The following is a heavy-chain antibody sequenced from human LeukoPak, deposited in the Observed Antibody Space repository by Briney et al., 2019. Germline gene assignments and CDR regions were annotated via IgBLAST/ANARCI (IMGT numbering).Heavy chain of an antibody. CDR2: IDPSSTYI. Sequence: PGGSLRLSCLASRFTFSSYTMNWVRQAPGKGLEWVSSIDPSSTYIYYADSVKGRFTISRDNAQNSLYLQMSSLRAEDTAVYYCATGLDYGGHFNYYGMDVWGQGTTVTVS. D-gene: IGHD4-23*01. J-gene: IGHJ6*02. V-gene: IGHV3-21*01. CDR3: ATGLDYGGHFNYYGMDV. CDR1: RFTFSSYT.